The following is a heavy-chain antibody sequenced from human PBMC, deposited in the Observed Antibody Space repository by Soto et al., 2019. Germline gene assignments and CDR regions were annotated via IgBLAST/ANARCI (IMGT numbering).Heavy chain of an antibody. V-gene: IGHV1-18*04. D-gene: IGHD3-3*02. Sequence: ASVKISCKASGYTFTSYGISWVRQAPGQGLEWMEWISAYNGNTNYAQKLQGRVTMTTDTSTSTAYMELRSLRSDDTAVYYCARDSIFGVVIPMDVWGQGTKVTVSS. J-gene: IGHJ6*02. CDR2: ISAYNGNT. CDR1: GYTFTSYG. CDR3: ARDSIFGVVIPMDV.